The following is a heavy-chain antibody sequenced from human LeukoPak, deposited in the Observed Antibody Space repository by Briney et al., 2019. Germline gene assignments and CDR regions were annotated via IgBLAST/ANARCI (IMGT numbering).Heavy chain of an antibody. CDR3: ARVRGRALRVFDY. CDR2: INPSGGST. CDR1: GYTFTSYY. V-gene: IGHV1-46*01. D-gene: IGHD3-10*01. J-gene: IGHJ4*02. Sequence: ASVKVFCKASGYTFTSYYMHWVRQAPGQGLEWMGIINPSGGSTSYAQKFQGRVTMTRDTSTCTVYMELSSLRSEDTAVYYCARVRGRALRVFDYWGQGTLVTVSS.